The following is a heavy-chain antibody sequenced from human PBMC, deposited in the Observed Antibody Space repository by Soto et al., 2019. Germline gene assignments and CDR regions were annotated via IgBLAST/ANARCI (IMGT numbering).Heavy chain of an antibody. Sequence: ETLSLPCTVSGGSISRDSYYWTWIRQPPGTGLEWIGEINHSGSTNYNPSLKSRVTISVDTSKNQFFLKLTSVTAADTAVYYCARDKITGLFDYWGQGTLVTVSS. CDR3: ARDKITGLFDY. D-gene: IGHD2-8*02. J-gene: IGHJ4*02. V-gene: IGHV4-39*07. CDR2: INHSGST. CDR1: GGSISRDSYY.